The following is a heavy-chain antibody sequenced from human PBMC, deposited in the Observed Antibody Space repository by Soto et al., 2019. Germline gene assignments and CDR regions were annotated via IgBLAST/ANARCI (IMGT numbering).Heavy chain of an antibody. CDR3: AADYSSSWYCY. CDR2: IVVGSGNT. J-gene: IGHJ4*02. D-gene: IGHD6-13*01. V-gene: IGHV1-58*01. CDR1: GFTFTSSA. Sequence: SVKVSCKASGFTFTSSAVQWVRQARGQRLEWIGWIVVGSGNTNYAQKFQERVAITRDMSTSTAYMELSSLRSEDTAVYYCAADYSSSWYCYWGQGTLVTVSS.